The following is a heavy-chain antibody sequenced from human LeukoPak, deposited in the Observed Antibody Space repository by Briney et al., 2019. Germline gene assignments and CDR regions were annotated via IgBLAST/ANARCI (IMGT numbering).Heavy chain of an antibody. CDR1: GDSVSSNSAA. D-gene: IGHD4-23*01. CDR2: TYYRSKWYS. Sequence: SQTLSLTCANSGDSVSSNSAAWNWIRQSPSRGLEWLARTYYRSKWYSDYAASVKSRITINPDTSKNQFSLQLNSVTPEDTAVYYCSRFRDSTPVATDAFAVWGQGTRVTVAS. CDR3: SRFRDSTPVATDAFAV. J-gene: IGHJ3*01. V-gene: IGHV6-1*01.